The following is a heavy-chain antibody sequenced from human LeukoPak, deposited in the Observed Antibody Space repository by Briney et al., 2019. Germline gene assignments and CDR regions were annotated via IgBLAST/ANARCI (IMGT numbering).Heavy chain of an antibody. Sequence: GGSLRLSCAASGFTFSSYAMIWVRQAPGKGLEWVSTISGGAGSTYYADSVKGRFTISRDNSKATLYLQMNSLRAEGTAVYYCAKYGDDYYFDSWGQGTLVTVSS. CDR2: ISGGAGST. V-gene: IGHV3-23*01. CDR3: AKYGDDYYFDS. D-gene: IGHD5-12*01. CDR1: GFTFSSYA. J-gene: IGHJ4*02.